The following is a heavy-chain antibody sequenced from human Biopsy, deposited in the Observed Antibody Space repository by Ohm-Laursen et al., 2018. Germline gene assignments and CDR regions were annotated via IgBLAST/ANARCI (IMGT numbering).Heavy chain of an antibody. V-gene: IGHV4-59*01. CDR3: ARGMRSSGWPYFDS. J-gene: IGHJ4*02. D-gene: IGHD6-19*01. CDR2: IYYSGRP. CDR1: GDSIARYY. Sequence: SETLYLTCTVSGDSIARYYWTWIRQSPGKGLEWIAYIYYSGRPNYNPSLKGRVVISVDRSRNQFFLKLTSATAADTAIYYCARGMRSSGWPYFDSWGQGTLVTVSS.